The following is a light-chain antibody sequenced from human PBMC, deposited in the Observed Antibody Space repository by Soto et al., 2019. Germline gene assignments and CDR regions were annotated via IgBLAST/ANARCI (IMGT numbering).Light chain of an antibody. CDR3: QHYDNGPPWT. Sequence: IRMTQSPSSISASTGDRVAITCRASQGISSYLAWYQQKPGKAPKLLIYAASTLQSGVPSRFSGSGSGTEFTLTISSWQSEDFAVYFCQHYDNGPPWTFGQGTKVDIK. J-gene: IGKJ1*01. CDR1: QGISSY. CDR2: AAS. V-gene: IGKV1-8*01.